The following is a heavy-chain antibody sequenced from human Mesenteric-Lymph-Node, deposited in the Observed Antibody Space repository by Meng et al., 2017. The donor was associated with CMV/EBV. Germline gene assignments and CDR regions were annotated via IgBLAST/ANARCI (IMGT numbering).Heavy chain of an antibody. CDR3: APRYCSSTRCSRTFDI. D-gene: IGHD2-2*01. CDR2: IYYSGST. J-gene: IGHJ3*02. CDR1: GGSVSSGSYF. Sequence: SETLSLTCTVSGGSVSSGSYFWSWIRQPPGKGLEWIGYIYYSGSTSYNPSLKSRVTISIDTSKNQFSLQLTSVTAADTAVYYCAPRYCSSTRCSRTFDIWGQGTMVTVSS. V-gene: IGHV4-61*01.